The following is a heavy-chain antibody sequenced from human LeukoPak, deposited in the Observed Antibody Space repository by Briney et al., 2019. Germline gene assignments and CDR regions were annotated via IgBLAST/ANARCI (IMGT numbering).Heavy chain of an antibody. J-gene: IGHJ4*02. CDR3: ARDRPPRGYCFDY. Sequence: QPGRSLRLSCAASGFKFSTYALHWVRQAPGKGLEWVAVISYDGSNKYYADSLQGRFTISRDNSKNTLYLQMISLRVEDRAVYYCARDRPPRGYCFDYWGQGTLVTVSS. CDR2: ISYDGSNK. CDR1: GFKFSTYA. V-gene: IGHV3-30*04. D-gene: IGHD5-12*01.